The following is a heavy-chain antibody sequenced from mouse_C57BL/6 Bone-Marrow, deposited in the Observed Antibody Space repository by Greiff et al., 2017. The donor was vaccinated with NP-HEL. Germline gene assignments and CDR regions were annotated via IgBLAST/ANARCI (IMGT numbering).Heavy chain of an antibody. J-gene: IGHJ2*01. CDR2: IWTGGGT. V-gene: IGHV2-9-1*01. CDR3: ARKALYYGNLTYYFDY. Sequence: VQLQQSGPGLVAPSQSLSITCTVSGFSLTSYAISWVRQPPGKGLEWLGVIWTGGGTNYNSALKSRLSISKDNSKSQVFLKMNSLQTDDTARYYCARKALYYGNLTYYFDYWGQGTTLTVSS. D-gene: IGHD2-1*01. CDR1: GFSLTSYA.